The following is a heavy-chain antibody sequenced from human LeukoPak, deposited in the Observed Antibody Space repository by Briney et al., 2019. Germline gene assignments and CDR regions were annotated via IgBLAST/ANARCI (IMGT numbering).Heavy chain of an antibody. J-gene: IGHJ4*02. V-gene: IGHV1-8*01. CDR3: ARGGTNYYDSSGPSDY. D-gene: IGHD3-22*01. CDR1: GYTFTSYD. Sequence: ASVKVSCKASGYTFTSYDINWVRQATGQGLEWMGWMNPNSGNTGYAQKFQGRVTMTRNTSISTAYMELSSLRSEDTAVYYCARGGTNYYDSSGPSDYWGQGTLVTVSS. CDR2: MNPNSGNT.